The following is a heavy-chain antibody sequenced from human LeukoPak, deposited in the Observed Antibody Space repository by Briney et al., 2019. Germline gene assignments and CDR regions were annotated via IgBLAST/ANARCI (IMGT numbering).Heavy chain of an antibody. CDR1: GFTFSSYW. V-gene: IGHV3-7*01. D-gene: IGHD3-16*02. Sequence: PGGSLRLSCAASGFTFSSYWMSWFRQAPGKGREGVANIKQDGSEKYYVDSVKGRFTISRDNDKNSLFLQMTSLRAEDTAVYYCARVGGRYSPLGYWGQGTLVTVSS. J-gene: IGHJ4*02. CDR2: IKQDGSEK. CDR3: ARVGGRYSPLGY.